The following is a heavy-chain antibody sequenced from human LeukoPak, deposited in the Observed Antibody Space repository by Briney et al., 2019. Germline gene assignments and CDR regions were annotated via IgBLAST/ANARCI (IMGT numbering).Heavy chain of an antibody. Sequence: PGGSLRLSCAASGFTFSSYAMSWVRQAPGKGLEWVSAISGSGGSTYYADSVKGRFTISRDNSKNTLYLQMNSLRDEDTAVYYCARLEYYGGNSFDYWGQGTLVTVSS. CDR1: GFTFSSYA. V-gene: IGHV3-23*01. J-gene: IGHJ4*02. CDR3: ARLEYYGGNSFDY. D-gene: IGHD4-23*01. CDR2: ISGSGGST.